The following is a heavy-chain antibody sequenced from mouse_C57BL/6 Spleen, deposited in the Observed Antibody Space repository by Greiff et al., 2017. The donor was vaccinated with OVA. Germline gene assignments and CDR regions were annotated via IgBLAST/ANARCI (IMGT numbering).Heavy chain of an antibody. J-gene: IGHJ3*01. D-gene: IGHD1-1*01. CDR3: TGGLRSFAY. CDR1: GYTFTDYE. Sequence: VQLVECGAELVRPGASVTLSCKASGYTFTDYEMHWVKQTPVHGLEWIGAIDPETGGTAYNQKFKGKAILTADKSSSTAYMELRSLTSEDSAVYYCTGGLRSFAYWGQGTLVTVSA. V-gene: IGHV1-15*01. CDR2: IDPETGGT.